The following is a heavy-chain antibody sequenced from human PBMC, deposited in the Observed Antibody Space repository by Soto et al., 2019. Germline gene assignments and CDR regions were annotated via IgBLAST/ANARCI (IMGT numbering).Heavy chain of an antibody. CDR3: ARGVSAGVDY. D-gene: IGHD1-26*01. V-gene: IGHV1-8*01. CDR2: MQPSTGRT. CDR1: GYSFTSLD. Sequence: SSVKVSCKASGYSFTSLDINWVRQTAGQGLEWMGWMQPSTGRTGYAQKFQGRVTMTRDTSINTAYMELTTLTSDDTAFYYCARGVSAGVDYWGQGTLVTVSS. J-gene: IGHJ4*02.